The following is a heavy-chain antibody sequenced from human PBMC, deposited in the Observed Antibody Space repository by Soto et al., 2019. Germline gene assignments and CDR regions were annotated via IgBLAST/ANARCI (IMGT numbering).Heavy chain of an antibody. V-gene: IGHV4-30-4*01. CDR1: GGSISSGDYY. J-gene: IGHJ3*02. CDR2: IYYSGST. CDR3: ARAVGYYYDRSGNQGHAFDI. D-gene: IGHD3-22*01. Sequence: SETLSLTCTVSGGSISSGDYYWSWIRQPPGKGLEWIGYIYYSGSTYYNPSLKSRVTISVDTSKNQFSLKLSSVTAADTAVYYCARAVGYYYDRSGNQGHAFDIWGQGTMVTV.